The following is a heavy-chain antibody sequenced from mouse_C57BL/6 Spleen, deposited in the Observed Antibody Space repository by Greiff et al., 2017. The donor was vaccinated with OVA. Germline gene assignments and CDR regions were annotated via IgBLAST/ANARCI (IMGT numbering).Heavy chain of an antibody. CDR3: ARHSTVVFDY. D-gene: IGHD4-1*02. Sequence: EVQVVESGGDLVKPGGSLKLSCAASGFTFSSYGMSWVRQTPDKRLEWVATISSGGSYTYYPDSVKGRFTISRDNAKNTLYLQMSSLKSEDTAMYYCARHSTVVFDYWGQGTTLTVSS. V-gene: IGHV5-6*01. CDR2: ISSGGSYT. J-gene: IGHJ2*01. CDR1: GFTFSSYG.